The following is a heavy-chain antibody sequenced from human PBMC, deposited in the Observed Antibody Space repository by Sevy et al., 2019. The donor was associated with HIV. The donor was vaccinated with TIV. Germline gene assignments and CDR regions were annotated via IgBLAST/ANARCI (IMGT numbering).Heavy chain of an antibody. J-gene: IGHJ4*02. V-gene: IGHV3-30-3*01. D-gene: IGHD1-26*01. Sequence: GGSLRLSCAASGFTFSSYAMHWVRQAPGKGLEWVAVISYDGSNKYYADSVKGRFTISRYNSKNTLYLQMNSLRAEDTAVYYCARPSGSYSYCDYWGQGTLVTVSS. CDR1: GFTFSSYA. CDR2: ISYDGSNK. CDR3: ARPSGSYSYCDY.